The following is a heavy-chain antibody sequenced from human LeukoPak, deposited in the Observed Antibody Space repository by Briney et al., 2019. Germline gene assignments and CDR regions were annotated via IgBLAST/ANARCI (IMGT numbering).Heavy chain of an antibody. CDR2: IWYDGSNK. CDR1: GFTFSSYG. J-gene: IGHJ4*02. CDR3: TTGELSCGY. Sequence: GGSLRLSCAASGFTFSSYGMHWVRQAPGKGLEWVAVIWYDGSNKYYADSVKGRFTISRDDSKNTLYLQMNSLKTEDTAVYYCTTGELSCGYWGQGTLVTVSS. D-gene: IGHD1-7*01. V-gene: IGHV3-33*01.